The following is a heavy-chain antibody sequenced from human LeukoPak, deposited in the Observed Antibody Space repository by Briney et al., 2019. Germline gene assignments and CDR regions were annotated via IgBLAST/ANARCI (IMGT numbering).Heavy chain of an antibody. Sequence: GGSRRLSCAASGFTVSSNYMSWVRQAPGKGLEWVSVIYSGGSTYYADSVKGRFTISRDNSKNTLYLQMNSLRAEDTAVYYCASSGGDSSGYYYFQHWGQGTLVTVSS. CDR3: ASSGGDSSGYYYFQH. J-gene: IGHJ1*01. CDR2: IYSGGST. D-gene: IGHD3-22*01. V-gene: IGHV3-53*01. CDR1: GFTVSSNY.